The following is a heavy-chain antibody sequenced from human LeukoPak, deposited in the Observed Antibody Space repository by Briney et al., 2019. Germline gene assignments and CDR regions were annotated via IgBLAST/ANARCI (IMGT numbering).Heavy chain of an antibody. CDR1: GFTFSSYA. CDR3: AKGPRYSSGWYLDY. V-gene: IGHV3-23*01. CDR2: ISGSGDST. D-gene: IGHD6-19*01. Sequence: GGSLRLSCAAAGFTFSSYAMSWVRQAPGKGLEWVSAISGSGDSTYYADSVEGRFTISRNNSKNTLYLQMNSLRAEDTAVYYCAKGPRYSSGWYLDYWGQGTLVTVSS. J-gene: IGHJ4*02.